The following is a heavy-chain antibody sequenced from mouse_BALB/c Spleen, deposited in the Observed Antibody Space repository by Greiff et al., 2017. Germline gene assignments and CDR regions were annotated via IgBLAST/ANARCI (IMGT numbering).Heavy chain of an antibody. CDR2: IWSGGST. J-gene: IGHJ3*01. CDR1: GFSLTSYG. V-gene: IGHV2-2*02. Sequence: QVQLQQSGPGLVQPSQSLSITCTVSGFSLTSYGVHWVRQSPGKGLEWLGVIWSGGSTDYNAAFISRLSISKDNSKSQVFFKMNSLQANDTAIYYCASNYGNEFAYWGQGTLVTVSA. D-gene: IGHD2-1*01. CDR3: ASNYGNEFAY.